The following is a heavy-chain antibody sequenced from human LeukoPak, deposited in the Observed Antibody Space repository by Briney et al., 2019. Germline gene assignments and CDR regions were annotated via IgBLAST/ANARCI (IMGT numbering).Heavy chain of an antibody. CDR2: ISAYNGNT. D-gene: IGHD1-26*01. Sequence: AASLKVSCKASGYTFTSYGISCVRQAPGQGLEWMGWISAYNGNTNYAQKLQGRVTMTTDTSTSTAYMELRSLRADDTAVYYCARARLAIGVGAYYFDYWGQGTLVTVSS. CDR3: ARARLAIGVGAYYFDY. J-gene: IGHJ4*02. CDR1: GYTFTSYG. V-gene: IGHV1-18*01.